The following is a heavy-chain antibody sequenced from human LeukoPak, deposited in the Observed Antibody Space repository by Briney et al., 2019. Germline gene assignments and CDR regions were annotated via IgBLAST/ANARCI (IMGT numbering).Heavy chain of an antibody. D-gene: IGHD6-19*01. Sequence: QPGGSLRLPCAASGFTFSSYEMNWVRQAPGRGLEWVSYISGSGVTMYYADSVKGRFTISRDDAKNSLYLQMNSLRAEDTAVYYCAREDIRLDYFDYWGQGTLVTASS. V-gene: IGHV3-48*03. CDR3: AREDIRLDYFDY. J-gene: IGHJ4*02. CDR1: GFTFSSYE. CDR2: ISGSGVTM.